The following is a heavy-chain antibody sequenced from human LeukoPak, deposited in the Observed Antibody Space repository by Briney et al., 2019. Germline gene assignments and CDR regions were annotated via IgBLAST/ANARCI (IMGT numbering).Heavy chain of an antibody. V-gene: IGHV3-11*04. CDR3: ARDHQLELPSQSDY. J-gene: IGHJ4*02. D-gene: IGHD1-7*01. Sequence: GGSLRLSCAASGFTFSDYYMSWIRQAPGKGLEWVSYISSSGSTIYYADSVKGRFTISRDNAKNSLYLQMNSLRAEDTAVYYCARDHQLELPSQSDYWGQATLVTVSS. CDR2: ISSSGSTI. CDR1: GFTFSDYY.